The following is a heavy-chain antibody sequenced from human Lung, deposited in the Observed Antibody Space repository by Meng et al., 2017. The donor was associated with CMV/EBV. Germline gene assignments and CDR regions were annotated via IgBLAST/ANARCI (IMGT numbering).Heavy chain of an antibody. D-gene: IGHD6-13*01. CDR2: ISWNSGSI. CDR1: GFTFDDYA. J-gene: IGHJ4*02. CDR3: AKSPDIAAPYMQGYSFDY. Sequence: GGSLRLSCAASGFTFDDYAMHWVRQAPGKGLEWVSGISWNSGSIGYADSVKGRFTISRDNAKNSLYLQMNSLRAEDTALYYCAKSPDIAAPYMQGYSFDYWGQGTLVTVSS. V-gene: IGHV3-9*01.